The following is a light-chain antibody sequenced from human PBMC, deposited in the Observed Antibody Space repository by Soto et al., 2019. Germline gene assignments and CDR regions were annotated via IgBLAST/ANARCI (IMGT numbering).Light chain of an antibody. CDR1: QGLNSN. CDR2: AAS. Sequence: AIQLTQSPSSLSASVGDRVTITCRASQGLNSNLAWYQQKPGKAPKLLMYAASTLQKGVPSRFSGNGSGTDFTLTISSLQPEDFAIYYCQQSSNYFTFGPGTKVDI. CDR3: QQSSNYFT. J-gene: IGKJ3*01. V-gene: IGKV1D-13*01.